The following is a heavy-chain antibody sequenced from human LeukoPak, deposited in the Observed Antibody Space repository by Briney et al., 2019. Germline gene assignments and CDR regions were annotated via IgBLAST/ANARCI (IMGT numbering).Heavy chain of an antibody. CDR3: AKEIRPNDY. CDR2: IFASSTRT. D-gene: IGHD5-24*01. V-gene: IGHV3-23*05. Sequence: GGSPRLSCAVSGFTVNNNGMTWVRQAPGKGLEWVSSIFASSTRTTYADSVKGRFTISRDNSKNTLYLQMNSLRVEDTAVYYCAKEIRPNDYWGQGTRVTVSS. CDR1: GFTVNNNG. J-gene: IGHJ4*02.